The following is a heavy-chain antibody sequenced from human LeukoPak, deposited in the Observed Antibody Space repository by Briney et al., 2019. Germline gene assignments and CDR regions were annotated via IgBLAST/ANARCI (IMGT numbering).Heavy chain of an antibody. V-gene: IGHV1-46*01. D-gene: IGHD2-15*01. J-gene: IGHJ6*03. CDR3: ARRVPYCSGGSCSLRRPLDYYYYMDV. Sequence: PEASVKVSCKASGYTFTSYYMHWVRQAPGQGLEWMGIINPSGGSTSYAQKFQGRVTMTRDMSTSTVYMELSSLRSEDTAVYYCARRVPYCSGGSCSLRRPLDYYYYMDVWGKGTTVTVSS. CDR1: GYTFTSYY. CDR2: INPSGGST.